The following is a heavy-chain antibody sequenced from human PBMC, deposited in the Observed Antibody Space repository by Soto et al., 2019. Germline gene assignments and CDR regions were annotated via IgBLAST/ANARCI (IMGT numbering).Heavy chain of an antibody. CDR1: GFTFSSYA. V-gene: IGHV3-23*01. CDR2: ISGSGGST. D-gene: IGHD6-13*01. Sequence: PGGSLRLSCAASGFTFSSYAMSWVRQAPGKGLEWVSAISGSGGSTYYADSVKGRFTISRDNSKNTLYLQMNSLRAEDTAVYYCAKDLLQDGKYSSSWYWFDPWGQGTLVTVSS. J-gene: IGHJ5*02. CDR3: AKDLLQDGKYSSSWYWFDP.